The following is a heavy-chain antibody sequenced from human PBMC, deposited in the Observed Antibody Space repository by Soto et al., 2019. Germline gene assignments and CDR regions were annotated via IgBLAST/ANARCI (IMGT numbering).Heavy chain of an antibody. CDR3: ARGSEEWSNRGFFDS. CDR1: GGTFTTYS. V-gene: IGHV1-69*18. CDR2: VIHSIESP. D-gene: IGHD3-3*01. J-gene: IGHJ4*02. Sequence: QVQLVQSGAEVKKPGASVQVSCKASGGTFTTYSFIWVGQAPGQGREWWGSVIHSIESPNFEQNFQDRVTISEDESTRKAFLELSSLRSDDTAVYFCARGSEEWSNRGFFDSWGQGTLVTVSS.